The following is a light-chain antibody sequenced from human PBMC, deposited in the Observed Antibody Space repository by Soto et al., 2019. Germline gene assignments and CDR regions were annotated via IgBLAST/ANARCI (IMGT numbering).Light chain of an antibody. CDR1: SSDVGGYNY. CDR2: GVT. CDR3: CSQASSYIDV. J-gene: IGLJ1*01. Sequence: QSALTQPRSVSGSPGQSLTISCTGTSSDVGGYNYVSWYQQYPGKVPKLMIYGVTKRPSGVPDRFSGSKSGNTASLTIAGLHAEDDADYYCCSQASSYIDVFGTGTKLTVL. V-gene: IGLV2-11*01.